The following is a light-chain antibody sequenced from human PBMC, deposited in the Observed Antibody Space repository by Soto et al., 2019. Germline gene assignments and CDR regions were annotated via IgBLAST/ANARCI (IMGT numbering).Light chain of an antibody. V-gene: IGKV3-20*01. CDR3: QQYGSSPLT. CDR1: QSVSSSY. CDR2: GAS. J-gene: IGKJ4*01. Sequence: IPFTQSPGTLSLSPGERATRSCRASQSVSSSYLAWYQQKPGQAPRLLIYGASSRATGIPDRFSGSGSGTDFTLTIGRLEPEDFAVYYCQQYGSSPLTFGGGTKV.